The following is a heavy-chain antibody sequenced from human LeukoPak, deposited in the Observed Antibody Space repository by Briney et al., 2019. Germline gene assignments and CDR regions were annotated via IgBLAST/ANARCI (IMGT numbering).Heavy chain of an antibody. Sequence: SETLSLTCAVYGGSFSGYYWSWIRQPPGKGLEWIGEINHSGSTNYNPSLKSRVTISVDTSKNQFSLKLSSVTAADTAVYYCARGYDYDWGSYRSRLDYWGQGTLVTVSS. CDR1: GGSFSGYY. CDR3: ARGYDYDWGSYRSRLDY. D-gene: IGHD3-16*02. J-gene: IGHJ4*02. CDR2: INHSGST. V-gene: IGHV4-34*01.